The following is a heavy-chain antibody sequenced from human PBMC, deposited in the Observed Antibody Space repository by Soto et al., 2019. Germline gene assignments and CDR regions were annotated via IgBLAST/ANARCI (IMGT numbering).Heavy chain of an antibody. CDR3: AKDLYSNYGDAIDI. CDR2: ISWNSGSI. J-gene: IGHJ3*02. Sequence: EVQLVESGGGLVQPGRSLRLSCAASGFTVDDYAMHWVRQAPGKGLEWVSGISWNSGSIGYADSVKGRFTISRDNSKDSLHLQMNNLRAEDTAFYYCAKDLYSNYGDAIDIWGRGTMDTVSS. V-gene: IGHV3-9*01. CDR1: GFTVDDYA. D-gene: IGHD4-4*01.